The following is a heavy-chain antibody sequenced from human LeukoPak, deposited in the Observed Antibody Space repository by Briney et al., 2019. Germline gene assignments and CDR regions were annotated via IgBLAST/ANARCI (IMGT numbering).Heavy chain of an antibody. CDR1: GFTFSSYA. CDR3: AKDTEGIAAATRAGAFDI. D-gene: IGHD6-13*01. V-gene: IGHV3-23*01. Sequence: GGSLRLSCAASGFTFSSYAMGWVRQAPGKGLEWVSDITISGGTTHFYSDSAKGRFTISRDNSKSTLYLQMNSLRAEDTAVYYCAKDTEGIAAATRAGAFDIWGQGTMVTVSS. CDR2: ITISGGTT. J-gene: IGHJ3*02.